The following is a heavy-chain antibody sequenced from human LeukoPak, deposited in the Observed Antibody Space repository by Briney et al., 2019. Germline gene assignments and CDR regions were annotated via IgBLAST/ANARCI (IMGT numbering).Heavy chain of an antibody. J-gene: IGHJ4*02. V-gene: IGHV3-7*01. D-gene: IGHD3-3*01. CDR2: INEDGSEK. CDR1: GFIFSNYS. CDR3: ARSLTIFEVFLRRLYFFDS. Sequence: GGSLRLSCAASGFIFSNYSMNWVRQAPGKGLEWVANINEDGSEKSYVDSVKGRFTISRDNAKNSLYLQMNSLRVEDTAVYYCARSLTIFEVFLRRLYFFDSWGQGTLVTVSS.